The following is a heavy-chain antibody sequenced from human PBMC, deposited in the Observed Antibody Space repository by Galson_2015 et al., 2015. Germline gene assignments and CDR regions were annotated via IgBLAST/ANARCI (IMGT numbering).Heavy chain of an antibody. J-gene: IGHJ4*02. V-gene: IGHV3-9*01. Sequence: SLRLSCAASGFIFDDYAIHWVRHAPGKGLEWVSGISWNSGNIGYADSVKGRFTISRDNAKNSLYLQMNSLRAEDTALYYCAKDQDYSSGSLDYWGQGTLVTVSS. CDR1: GFIFDDYA. CDR2: ISWNSGNI. D-gene: IGHD3-10*01. CDR3: AKDQDYSSGSLDY.